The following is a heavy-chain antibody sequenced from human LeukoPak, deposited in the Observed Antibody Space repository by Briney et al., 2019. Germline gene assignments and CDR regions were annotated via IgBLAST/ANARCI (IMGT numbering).Heavy chain of an antibody. D-gene: IGHD3-10*01. V-gene: IGHV4-34*01. CDR1: GGSFSGYY. Sequence: SETLSLTCAVYGGSFSGYYWSWIRQPPGKGLEWIGEINHSGSTNYNPSLKSRVTISVDTSKNQFSLKLSSVTATDTAVYYCARASKLLWFGEWWFDPWGQGTLVTVSS. CDR2: INHSGST. J-gene: IGHJ5*02. CDR3: ARASKLLWFGEWWFDP.